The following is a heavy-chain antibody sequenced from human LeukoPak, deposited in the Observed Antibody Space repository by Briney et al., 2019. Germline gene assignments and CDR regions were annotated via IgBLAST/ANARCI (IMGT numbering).Heavy chain of an antibody. CDR2: ISGSGGST. CDR3: AKDLLLSYYDSSGYSR. J-gene: IGHJ4*02. D-gene: IGHD3-22*01. CDR1: GFTFSTYW. V-gene: IGHV3-23*01. Sequence: GGSLRLSCAASGFTFSTYWMTWVRQAPGKGLEWVSAISGSGGSTYYADSVKGRFTISRDNSKNTLYLQMNSLRAEDTAVYYCAKDLLLSYYDSSGYSRGGQGTLVTVSS.